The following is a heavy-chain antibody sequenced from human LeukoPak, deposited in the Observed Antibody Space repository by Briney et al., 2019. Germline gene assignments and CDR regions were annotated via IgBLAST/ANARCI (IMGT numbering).Heavy chain of an antibody. CDR2: IYSGGYT. CDR1: GFTVTTNY. J-gene: IGHJ4*02. D-gene: IGHD2-8*01. CDR3: ARGVLYQEGYFDY. Sequence: GGSLRLSCAASGFTVTTNYMTWVRQAPGKGLEWVSIIYSGGYTDYADSVKGRFTISRDNSKNTLDLQMNSLRAEDTAVYYCARGVLYQEGYFDYWGQGTLVTVSS. V-gene: IGHV3-66*01.